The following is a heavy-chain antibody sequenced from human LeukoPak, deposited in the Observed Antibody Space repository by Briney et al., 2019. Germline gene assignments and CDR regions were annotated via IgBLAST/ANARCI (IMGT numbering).Heavy chain of an antibody. CDR2: ISGSGGST. D-gene: IGHD6-19*01. J-gene: IGHJ3*02. Sequence: GGSLRLSCAASGFTFSSYAMSWVRQAPGKGLEWVSDISGSGGSTYYADSVKGRFTISRDNAKNSLYLQMNSLRAEDTAVYYCAREGVAVGDDAFDIWGQGTMVTVSS. V-gene: IGHV3-23*01. CDR3: AREGVAVGDDAFDI. CDR1: GFTFSSYA.